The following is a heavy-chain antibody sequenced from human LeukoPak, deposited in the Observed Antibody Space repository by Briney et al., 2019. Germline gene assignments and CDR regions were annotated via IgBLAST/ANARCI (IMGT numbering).Heavy chain of an antibody. V-gene: IGHV5-51*01. CDR3: ARPDSSSWHFDY. J-gene: IGHJ4*02. D-gene: IGHD6-13*01. CDR1: GYSFSNYW. CDR2: IYPDDSDA. Sequence: GESLKISCEASGYSFSNYWIGWVRQMPGKGLEWMGIIYPDDSDARHSPSFQGQVTISAGKSISTAYLQWSSLKAPDTAMYFCARPDSSSWHFDYWGQGTLVTVSS.